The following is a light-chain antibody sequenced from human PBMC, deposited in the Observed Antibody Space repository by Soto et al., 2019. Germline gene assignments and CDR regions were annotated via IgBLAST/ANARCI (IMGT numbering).Light chain of an antibody. CDR3: QQHSSYPLT. CDR2: RGS. J-gene: IGKJ4*01. CDR1: QSISSW. V-gene: IGKV1-5*03. Sequence: DIQMTQSPSTLSASVGDRVTITCRASQSISSWLAWYQQKSGKAPKLLIYRGSSLESGVPSRFSGSGSGTEFTLTISSLQPDDFGTYYCQQHSSYPLTFGGGTKVEIK.